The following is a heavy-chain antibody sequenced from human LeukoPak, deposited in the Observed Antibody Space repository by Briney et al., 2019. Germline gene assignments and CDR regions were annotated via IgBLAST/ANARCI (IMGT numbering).Heavy chain of an antibody. V-gene: IGHV3-21*01. D-gene: IGHD5-24*01. CDR2: ISSSSGYI. CDR1: GFTFTTYS. Sequence: GGSLRLSCAASGFTFTTYSMNWVRQAPGKGLEWVSSISSSSGYIDYADSLKGRFTIPRDNAKNSLYLQMNSLRAEDTAVYYCARDRDGYTFDYWGQGTLVTVSS. J-gene: IGHJ4*02. CDR3: ARDRDGYTFDY.